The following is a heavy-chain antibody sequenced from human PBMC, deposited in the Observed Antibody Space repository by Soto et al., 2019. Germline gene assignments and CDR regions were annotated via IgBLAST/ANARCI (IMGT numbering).Heavy chain of an antibody. CDR2: INSDASST. V-gene: IGHV3-74*01. CDR3: ARDRPEILNPTDHPMFDY. CDR1: GFTFSSHW. Sequence: EVQLVESGGGLVQPGGSLRLSCAASGFTFSSHWMHWVRQVPGKGLVWVSRINSDASSTAYADSVKGRFTISRDTAKTTLYLQMTSLRVEDTAIYYCARDRPEILNPTDHPMFDYWGQGTLVTVSS. J-gene: IGHJ4*02. D-gene: IGHD6-6*01.